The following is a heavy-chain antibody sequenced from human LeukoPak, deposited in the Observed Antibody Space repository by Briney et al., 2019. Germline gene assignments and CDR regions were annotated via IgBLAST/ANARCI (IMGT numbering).Heavy chain of an antibody. J-gene: IGHJ4*02. D-gene: IGHD6-13*01. CDR3: TKVRSGSSSWALRVFDY. V-gene: IGHV3-23*01. CDR2: ISPAGGTT. CDR1: GFIFSSEA. Sequence: PGGSLRLSCSVSGFIFSSEAMGWVRQLPGGGLEWVSTISPAGGTTYYAESMKGRVTISRDNPKTTLHLQMNSLRVEDTATYYCTKVRSGSSSWALRVFDYWGQGALVTVSS.